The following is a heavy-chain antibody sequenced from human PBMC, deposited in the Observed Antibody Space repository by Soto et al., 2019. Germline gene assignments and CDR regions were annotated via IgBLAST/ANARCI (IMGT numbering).Heavy chain of an antibody. CDR1: GFTFSSYG. Sequence: GGSLRLSCAASGFTFSSYGMHWGRQAPGKGLEWVAVIWYDGSNKYYADSVKGRFTISRDNSKNTLYLQMNSLRAEDTAVYYCARDQYSSGWDHSDAFDIWGQGTMVTVSS. V-gene: IGHV3-33*01. D-gene: IGHD6-19*01. J-gene: IGHJ3*02. CDR2: IWYDGSNK. CDR3: ARDQYSSGWDHSDAFDI.